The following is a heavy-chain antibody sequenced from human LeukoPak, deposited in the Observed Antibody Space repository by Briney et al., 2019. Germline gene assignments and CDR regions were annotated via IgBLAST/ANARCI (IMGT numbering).Heavy chain of an antibody. D-gene: IGHD1-26*01. V-gene: IGHV4-39*07. Sequence: PSETLSLTCAVSGGSISSGGYSWSWIRQPPGKGLEWIGNIYYSGSTYYNPSLKSRVTISVDTSKNQFSLKLSSVTAADTAVYYCARESSGSYRIDYWGQGTLVTVSS. CDR2: IYYSGST. J-gene: IGHJ4*02. CDR3: ARESSGSYRIDY. CDR1: GGSISSGGYS.